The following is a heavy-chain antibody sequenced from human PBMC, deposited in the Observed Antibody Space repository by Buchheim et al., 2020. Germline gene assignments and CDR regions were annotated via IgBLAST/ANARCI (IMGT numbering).Heavy chain of an antibody. CDR3: ARTFPFDY. D-gene: IGHD3-3*02. Sequence: QVQLVQSGAEVRKPGASVKISCKASGYSFISFAIHWVRQAPGQGLEWKGWVNAGNGNTGYSQNFQGRVSITADKTASTAYMELKSLTSEDTAVYYCARTFPFDYWGQGTL. CDR1: GYSFISFA. J-gene: IGHJ4*02. CDR2: VNAGNGNT. V-gene: IGHV1-3*01.